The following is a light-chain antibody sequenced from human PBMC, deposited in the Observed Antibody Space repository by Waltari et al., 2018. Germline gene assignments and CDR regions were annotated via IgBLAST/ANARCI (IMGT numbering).Light chain of an antibody. V-gene: IGKV1-5*03. CDR3: QQYNTYSS. CDR1: QSIGNW. J-gene: IGKJ2*01. CDR2: KAS. Sequence: DTQLTQSPSSLSASVGDRVTIHSRAGQSIGNWLAWYQQKPGKAPILLIYKASILKSGVPSRFSGSGSETQFTLTISSMQPGDFATYYCQQYNTYSSFGQGTKLEIK.